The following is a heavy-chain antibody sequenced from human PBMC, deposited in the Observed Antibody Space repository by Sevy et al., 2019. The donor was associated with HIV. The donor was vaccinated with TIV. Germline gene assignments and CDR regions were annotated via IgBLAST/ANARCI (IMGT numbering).Heavy chain of an antibody. Sequence: GGSLRLSCAASGFTFSNAWMNWVRQAPGKGLEWVGRIKSKTDGGTTDYAAPVKGRFNISRHDSKNTLYLQMNSLKTEDIAVNYCTTHCSNGVCSDYWGQGTLVTVSS. D-gene: IGHD2-8*01. CDR1: GFTFSNAW. V-gene: IGHV3-15*07. CDR3: TTHCSNGVCSDY. J-gene: IGHJ4*02. CDR2: IKSKTDGGTT.